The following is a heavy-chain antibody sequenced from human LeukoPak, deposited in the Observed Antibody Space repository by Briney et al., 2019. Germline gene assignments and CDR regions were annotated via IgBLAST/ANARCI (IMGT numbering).Heavy chain of an antibody. CDR3: ANLAVAGTNS. CDR1: GFTFSSYA. V-gene: IGHV3-23*01. Sequence: PGGSLRLSCAASGFTFSSYAMSWVRQAPGKGLEWVSGISGSGDNTYYADSVKGRFTISRDNSKNTLCLQMNSLRAEDTAVYYCANLAVAGTNSGGQGTLVTVSS. D-gene: IGHD6-19*01. CDR2: ISGSGDNT. J-gene: IGHJ4*02.